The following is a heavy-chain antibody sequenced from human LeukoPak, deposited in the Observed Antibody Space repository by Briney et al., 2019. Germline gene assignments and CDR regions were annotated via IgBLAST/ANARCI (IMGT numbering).Heavy chain of an antibody. D-gene: IGHD4-23*01. J-gene: IGHJ4*02. CDR2: ISGSGGST. CDR3: TKATIGTLITPGRLDN. Sequence: GGTLRLSCAASGFTFSNYALNWVRQAPGKGLEWVSGISGSGGSTNYADSVKGRFTNSRDNSRSTLYLQMNTLAGEDTAVYYCTKATIGTLITPGRLDNWGQGTLVTVSS. V-gene: IGHV3-23*01. CDR1: GFTFSNYA.